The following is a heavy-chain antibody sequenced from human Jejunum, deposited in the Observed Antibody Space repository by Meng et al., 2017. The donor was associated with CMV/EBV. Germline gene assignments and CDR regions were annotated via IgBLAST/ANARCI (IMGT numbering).Heavy chain of an antibody. CDR3: AKGTNFYEGRGYNYFDF. Sequence: FRSYAMSWVRQTTGKGLEWVSSISGSGGRTHYADSVKGRFTVSRDNSRKTVNLQMNSLRAEDTAVYYCAKGTNFYEGRGYNYFDFWGQGTLVTVSS. V-gene: IGHV3-23*01. CDR1: FRSYA. J-gene: IGHJ4*02. CDR2: ISGSGGRT. D-gene: IGHD2/OR15-2a*01.